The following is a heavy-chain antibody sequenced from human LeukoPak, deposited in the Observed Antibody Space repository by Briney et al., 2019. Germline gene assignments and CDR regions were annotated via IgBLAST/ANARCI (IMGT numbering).Heavy chain of an antibody. D-gene: IGHD2-21*01. CDR1: GGSISSGGYY. CDR3: ARHYCGGDCYSVHPGAYYFDY. V-gene: IGHV4-39*01. CDR2: IYYSGST. Sequence: PSETLSLTCTVSGGSISSGGYYWSWIRQHPGKGLEWIGYIYYSGSTYYNPSLKSRVTISVDTSKNQFSLKLSSVTAADTAVYYCARHYCGGDCYSVHPGAYYFDYWGQGTLVTVSS. J-gene: IGHJ4*02.